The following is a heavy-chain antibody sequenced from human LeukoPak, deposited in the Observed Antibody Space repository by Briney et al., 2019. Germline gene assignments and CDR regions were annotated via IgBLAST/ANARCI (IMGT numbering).Heavy chain of an antibody. Sequence: TSETLSLTCTVSGGSITFGSYYWTRIRQPAGKGLEWIGRIYTSGRTFYNPSLKSRVTISMDTSMNQFYLRLNSVTAADTAVYYCARARVIPASFDDWGQGALVTPSS. CDR1: GGSITFGSYY. D-gene: IGHD3-16*02. CDR2: IYTSGRT. CDR3: ARARVIPASFDD. V-gene: IGHV4-61*02. J-gene: IGHJ4*02.